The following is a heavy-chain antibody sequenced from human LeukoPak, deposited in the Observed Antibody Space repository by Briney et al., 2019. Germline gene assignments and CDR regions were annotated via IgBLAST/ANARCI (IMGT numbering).Heavy chain of an antibody. CDR3: AKDWGVTSWYYFDY. Sequence: QPGGSLRLSCTASGFTVSSTYMSWVRQAPGKGLEWVAVISYDGSNKSYADFVKGRFTISRDNSKNTLYLQMNSLRAEDTAVYYCAKDWGVTSWYYFDYWGQGTLVTVSS. J-gene: IGHJ4*02. CDR1: GFTVSSTY. CDR2: ISYDGSNK. D-gene: IGHD2-2*01. V-gene: IGHV3-30*18.